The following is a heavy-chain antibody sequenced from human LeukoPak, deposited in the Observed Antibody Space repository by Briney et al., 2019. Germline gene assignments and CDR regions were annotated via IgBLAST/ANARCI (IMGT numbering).Heavy chain of an antibody. CDR2: IIPILGIA. Sequence: ASVKVSCKASGGTFSSYAISWVRQAPEQGLEWMGRIIPILGIANYAQKFQGRVTITADKSTSTAYMELSSLRSEDTAVYYCARDRDLLLWFGELLYPFDYWGQGTLVTVSS. CDR3: ARDRDLLLWFGELLYPFDY. CDR1: GGTFSSYA. D-gene: IGHD3-10*01. J-gene: IGHJ4*02. V-gene: IGHV1-69*04.